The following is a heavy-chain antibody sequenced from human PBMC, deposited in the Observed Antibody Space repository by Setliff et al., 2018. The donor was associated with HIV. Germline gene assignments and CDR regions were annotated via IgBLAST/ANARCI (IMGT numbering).Heavy chain of an antibody. CDR3: ARRYSYYMDV. CDR2: IYSGGSS. CDR1: DDSITTHY. Sequence: SETLSLTCTVSDDSITTHYWSWIRQPPGKGLEWIGYIYSGGSSNYNPSLKSRVTISVDTSKNQFSLKLSSVTAADTAVYYCARRYSYYMDVWGKGTTVTVSS. J-gene: IGHJ6*03. V-gene: IGHV4-4*08.